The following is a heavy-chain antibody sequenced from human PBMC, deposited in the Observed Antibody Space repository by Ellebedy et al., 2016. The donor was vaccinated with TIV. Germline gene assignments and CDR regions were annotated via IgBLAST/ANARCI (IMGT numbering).Heavy chain of an antibody. Sequence: GGSLRLXCAASGFTVSSNYMSWVRQAPGKGLEWVSVIYSGGSTYYADSVKGRFTISRDNSKNTLYLQMNSLRAEDTAVYYCARDVVVPAAIMYYYYMDVWGKGTTVTVSS. CDR3: ARDVVVPAAIMYYYYMDV. D-gene: IGHD2-2*02. CDR2: IYSGGST. J-gene: IGHJ6*03. CDR1: GFTVSSNY. V-gene: IGHV3-53*01.